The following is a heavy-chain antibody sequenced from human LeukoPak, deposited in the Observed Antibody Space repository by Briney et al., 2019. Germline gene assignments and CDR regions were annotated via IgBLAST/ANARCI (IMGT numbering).Heavy chain of an antibody. D-gene: IGHD6-13*01. CDR3: ARGSTIAAAGTKSYLLDY. V-gene: IGHV6-1*01. Sequence: SQTLSLSCAISGDSVSSNSAAWNWIRQSPSRGLEWLGRTYYRSKWYNDYAVSVKSRITINPDTSKNQFSLQLNSVTPEDTAVYYCARGSTIAAAGTKSYLLDYWGQGTLVTVSP. CDR1: GDSVSSNSAA. J-gene: IGHJ4*02. CDR2: TYYRSKWYN.